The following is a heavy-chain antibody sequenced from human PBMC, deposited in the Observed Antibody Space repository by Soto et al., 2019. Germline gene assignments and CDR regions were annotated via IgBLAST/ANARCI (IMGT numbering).Heavy chain of an antibody. V-gene: IGHV4-31*03. D-gene: IGHD3-22*01. Sequence: NPSETLSLTCTFSVGSISSGGYYWSWMRQHPGKGLEWIGYIYYSGSTYYNPSLKSRVTISVDTSKNQFSLKLSSVTAADTAVYYCARDDYHDSSRWFEPWGQGTLVNVSS. CDR1: VGSISSGGYY. CDR2: IYYSGST. J-gene: IGHJ5*02. CDR3: ARDDYHDSSRWFEP.